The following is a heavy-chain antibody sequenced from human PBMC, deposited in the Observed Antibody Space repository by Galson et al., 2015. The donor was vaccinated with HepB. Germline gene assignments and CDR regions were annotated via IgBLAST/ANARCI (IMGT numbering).Heavy chain of an antibody. CDR3: ARARYATSPPDS. Sequence: SLRLSCEASGFTFSSYGISWVRQAPGKGLEWVSCISGSSTNTYYADTFKGRFTITRDNPNKTLYMEMNSLRADDTAVYYCARARYATSPPDSWGQGTLVTVSS. V-gene: IGHV3-21*04. CDR1: GFTFSSYG. J-gene: IGHJ5*01. CDR2: ISGSSTNT. D-gene: IGHD2-2*01.